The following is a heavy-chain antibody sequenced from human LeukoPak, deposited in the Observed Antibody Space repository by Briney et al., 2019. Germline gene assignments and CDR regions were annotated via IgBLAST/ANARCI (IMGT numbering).Heavy chain of an antibody. V-gene: IGHV3-23*01. D-gene: IGHD3-22*01. CDR1: GFTFSSYA. CDR3: AKGALYYYDSSGYYDAVYFDY. Sequence: PGGSLRLSCAASGFTFSSYAMSWVRQAPGKGLEWVSAISGSSGSTYYADSVKGRFTISRDNSKNTLYLQMNSLRAEDTAVYYCAKGALYYYDSSGYYDAVYFDYWGQGTLVTVSS. J-gene: IGHJ4*02. CDR2: ISGSSGST.